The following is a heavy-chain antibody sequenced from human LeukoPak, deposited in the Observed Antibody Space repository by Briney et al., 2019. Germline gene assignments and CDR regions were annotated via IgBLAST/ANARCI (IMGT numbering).Heavy chain of an antibody. V-gene: IGHV4-31*03. CDR3: ARDVYYYDSSGHSRSGYFDY. CDR2: IYYSGST. J-gene: IGHJ4*02. Sequence: SQTLSLTCTVSGGSISSGGDYWSWIRQHPGKGLEWIGYIYYSGSTYYNPSLKSRVTISVDTSKNQFSLKLSSVTAADTAVYYCARDVYYYDSSGHSRSGYFDYWGQGTLVTVSS. D-gene: IGHD3-22*01. CDR1: GGSISSGGDY.